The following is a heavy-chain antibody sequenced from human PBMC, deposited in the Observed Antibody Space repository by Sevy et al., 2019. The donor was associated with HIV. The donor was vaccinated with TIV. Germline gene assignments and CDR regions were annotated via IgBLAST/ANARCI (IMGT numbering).Heavy chain of an antibody. Sequence: GGSLRLSCAASGFSFSGYSMSWVRQAPGKGLEWVANIKQDGSEKHYLDSVKGRFTISRDNAKNSLYVQMNSLRAEDKAVYYCARDESVEVPVAIRPYSYYYYYIDVWGKGTTVTVSS. J-gene: IGHJ6*03. CDR1: GFSFSGYS. CDR2: IKQDGSEK. D-gene: IGHD2-2*02. CDR3: ARDESVEVPVAIRPYSYYYYYIDV. V-gene: IGHV3-7*01.